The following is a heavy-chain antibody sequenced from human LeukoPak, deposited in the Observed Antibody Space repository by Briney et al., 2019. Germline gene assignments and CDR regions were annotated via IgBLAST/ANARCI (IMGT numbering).Heavy chain of an antibody. CDR3: ARDSTLVYGDYVYWFDP. CDR2: INPNSGGT. CDR1: GYTFTGYY. J-gene: IGHJ5*02. Sequence: EASVEVSCKASGYTFTGYYMHWVRQAPGQGLEWMGWINPNSGGTNYAQKFQGRVTMTRDTSISTAYMELSRLRSDDTAVYYCARDSTLVYGDYVYWFDPWGQGTLVTVSS. D-gene: IGHD4-17*01. V-gene: IGHV1-2*02.